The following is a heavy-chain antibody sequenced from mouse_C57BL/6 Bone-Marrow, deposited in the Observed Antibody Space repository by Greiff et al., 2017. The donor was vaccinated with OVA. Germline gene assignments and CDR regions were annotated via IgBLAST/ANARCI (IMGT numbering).Heavy chain of an antibody. CDR3: AIVDYSNYPYAMDY. J-gene: IGHJ4*01. Sequence: EVQLQQSGPELVKPGASVKISCKASGYSFTDYNMNWVKQSHGKSLEWIGVINPNYGTTSYNQKFKGKATLTVDQSSSTAYMQLNSLTSEDSAVYYGAIVDYSNYPYAMDYWGQGTSVTVTS. D-gene: IGHD2-5*01. CDR1: GYSFTDYN. CDR2: INPNYGTT. V-gene: IGHV1-39*01.